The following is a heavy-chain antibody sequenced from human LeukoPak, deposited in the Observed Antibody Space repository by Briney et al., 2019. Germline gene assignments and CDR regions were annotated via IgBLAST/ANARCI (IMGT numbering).Heavy chain of an antibody. J-gene: IGHJ4*02. V-gene: IGHV1-2*02. CDR1: GYTFTDYY. CDR2: INPNSGGT. Sequence: ASVKVSRNASGYTFTDYYMHWVRQAPGQGLEWMGWINPNSGGTNFAQKFQGRVAMTRDTSISTAYMELGSLRSDDTAVYYCARARWQLVPYFDSWGQGTLVTVSS. CDR3: ARARWQLVPYFDS. D-gene: IGHD6-6*01.